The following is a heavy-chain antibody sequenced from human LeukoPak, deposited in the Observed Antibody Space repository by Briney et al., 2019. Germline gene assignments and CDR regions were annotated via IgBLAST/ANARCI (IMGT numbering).Heavy chain of an antibody. Sequence: GGSLRLSCAASGFTFSSYWMNWARQAPGKGLEWVAVISYDGSNKYYADSVKGRFTISRDNSKNTLYLQMNSLRAEDTAVYYCARDYSSGWYGGLDYWGQGTLVTVSS. J-gene: IGHJ4*02. CDR2: ISYDGSNK. CDR3: ARDYSSGWYGGLDY. CDR1: GFTFSSYW. D-gene: IGHD6-19*01. V-gene: IGHV3-30-3*01.